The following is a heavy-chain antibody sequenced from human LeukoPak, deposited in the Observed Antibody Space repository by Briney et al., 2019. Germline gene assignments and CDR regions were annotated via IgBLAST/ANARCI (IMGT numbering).Heavy chain of an antibody. V-gene: IGHV4-39*02. CDR1: GGSISSSSYY. CDR2: IYYSGST. J-gene: IGHJ4*02. CDR3: AREPTYYYDSSGYYVY. D-gene: IGHD3-22*01. Sequence: SETLSLTCTVSGGSISSSSYYWGWIRQPPGKGLEWIGSIYYSGSTYYNPSLKSRVTIYVDTSKNQFSLKLSSVTAADTAVYHCAREPTYYYDSSGYYVYWGQGTLVTVSS.